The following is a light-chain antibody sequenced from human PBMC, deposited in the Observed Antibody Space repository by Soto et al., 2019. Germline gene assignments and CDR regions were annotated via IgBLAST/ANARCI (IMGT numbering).Light chain of an antibody. CDR3: QQRSNSPIT. J-gene: IGKJ5*01. V-gene: IGKV3-11*01. CDR1: QSVSSY. CDR2: DAS. Sequence: EIVFTQSPATRSLSPGERATLSWRASQSVSSYLAWFQQKPGQAPRLLIFDASNRHTGIRARFSGSGSGTEFTLTISSLETEDFAVYYCQQRSNSPITFGQGTRLEIK.